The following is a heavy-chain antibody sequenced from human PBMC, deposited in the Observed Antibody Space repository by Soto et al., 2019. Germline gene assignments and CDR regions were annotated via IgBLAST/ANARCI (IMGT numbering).Heavy chain of an antibody. CDR1: GFNFNNYA. D-gene: IGHD3-3*01. V-gene: IGHV3-9*01. Sequence: EVQLVESGGGLVQPGGSLRLSCAASGFNFNNYAMHWVRQAPGKGLEWVSGINWNSGRIVYADSVKGRFTISRDNAKSSLYLQMNSLRAEDTAFYYCVKGANPYDDFWSDYWGQGTLVTVSS. CDR2: INWNSGRI. J-gene: IGHJ4*02. CDR3: VKGANPYDDFWSDY.